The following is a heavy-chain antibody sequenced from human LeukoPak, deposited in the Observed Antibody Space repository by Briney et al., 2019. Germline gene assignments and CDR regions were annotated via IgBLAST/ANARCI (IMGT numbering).Heavy chain of an antibody. CDR3: ARAPYGYSAHFDY. J-gene: IGHJ4*02. V-gene: IGHV3-21*01. D-gene: IGHD5-24*01. CDR1: GFTFSSYS. CDR2: ISSSSSYI. Sequence: PGGPLRLSCAASGFTFSSYSMNWVRQAPGKGLEWVSSISSSSSYIYYADSVKGRFTISRDNAKNSLYLQMNSLRAEDTAVYYCARAPYGYSAHFDYWGQGTLVTVSS.